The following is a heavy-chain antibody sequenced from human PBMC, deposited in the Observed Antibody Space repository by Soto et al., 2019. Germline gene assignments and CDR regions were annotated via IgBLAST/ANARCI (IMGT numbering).Heavy chain of an antibody. J-gene: IGHJ5*02. D-gene: IGHD3-10*01. CDR2: VYHSWST. V-gene: IGHV4-59*01. Sequence: QVQLQESGPGLVKPSEILSLTCTVSGGSISSDYWNWIRQPPGKGLEWIGYVYHSWSTKYNPSLKSRVTISVDTSKNQLSLKLSSVTAADTAVYYCARFGPSPNGNWFDPWGQGTLVTVSS. CDR1: GGSISSDY. CDR3: ARFGPSPNGNWFDP.